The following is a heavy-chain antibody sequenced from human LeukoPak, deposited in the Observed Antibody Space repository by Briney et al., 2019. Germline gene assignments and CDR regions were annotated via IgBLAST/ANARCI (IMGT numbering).Heavy chain of an antibody. CDR3: AKDLGDYGSGLVSYGMDV. J-gene: IGHJ6*02. CDR1: GFTFDDYA. CDR2: ISWNSGSI. Sequence: PGRSLRLSCAASGFTFDDYAMHWVRQAPGKGLEWVSGISWNSGSIGYADSVKGRFTISRDNAKNSLYLQMNSLRAEDTALYYCAKDLGDYGSGLVSYGMDVWGQGTTVTVSS. D-gene: IGHD3-10*01. V-gene: IGHV3-9*01.